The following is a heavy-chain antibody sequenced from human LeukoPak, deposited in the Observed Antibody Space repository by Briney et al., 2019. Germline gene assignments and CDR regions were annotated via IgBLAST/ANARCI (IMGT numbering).Heavy chain of an antibody. V-gene: IGHV4-61*01. Sequence: SETLSLTCTVSGGTFSGGNYYWSWNRQPPGQGLEGIVFMANSGHTDSIPSLKSRVTISVDTSKNQFSLNLISVTAADTAVYFCARVSAAGTGPDYWGQGTLVTVSS. CDR2: MANSGHT. D-gene: IGHD6-13*01. CDR3: ARVSAAGTGPDY. CDR1: GGTFSGGNYY. J-gene: IGHJ4*02.